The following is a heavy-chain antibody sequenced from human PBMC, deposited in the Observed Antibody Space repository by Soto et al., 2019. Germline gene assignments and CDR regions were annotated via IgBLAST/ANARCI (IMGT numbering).Heavy chain of an antibody. D-gene: IGHD6-19*01. V-gene: IGHV1-2*04. CDR1: GYSFTDYH. CDR3: ASGCSSGCQGPYYYGMDV. CDR2: INPKSGGT. J-gene: IGHJ6*02. Sequence: ASVKVSCKASGYSFTDYHIHWVRQAPGQGLEWLGRINPKSGGTSTAQKFQGWVTMTTDTSISTASMELTRLTSDDTAIYYCASGCSSGCQGPYYYGMDVWGQGTTVTVSS.